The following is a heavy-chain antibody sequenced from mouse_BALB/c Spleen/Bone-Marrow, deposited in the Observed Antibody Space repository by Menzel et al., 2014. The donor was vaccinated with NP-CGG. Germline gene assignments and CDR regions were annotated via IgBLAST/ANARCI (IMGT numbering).Heavy chain of an antibody. CDR2: IDPGTGRT. J-gene: IGHJ2*01. CDR3: ARINGYDY. Sequence: VKLVESGAELVKPGASVKLSCKASGYTFTSYWMHWVKQRPGQGLEWIGEIDPGTGRTDYNKKFKSRATLTVDKSSSTAYMHLSSLTSEDSAAYYCARINGYDYWGQGTTLTVSS. V-gene: IGHV1S81*02. D-gene: IGHD2-2*01. CDR1: GYTFTSYW.